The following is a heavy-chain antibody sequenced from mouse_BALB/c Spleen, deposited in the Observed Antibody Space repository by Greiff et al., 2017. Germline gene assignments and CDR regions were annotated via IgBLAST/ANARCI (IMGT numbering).Heavy chain of an antibody. V-gene: IGHV14-3*02. CDR3: AKSGNYGWFGY. CDR1: GFNIKDTY. CDR2: IDPANGNT. Sequence: VQLKESGAELVKPGASVKLSCTASGFNIKDTYMHWVKQRPEQGLEWIGRIDPANGNTKYDPKFQGKATITADTSSNTAYLQLSSLTSEDTAVYYCAKSGNYGWFGYWGQGTLVTVSA. D-gene: IGHD2-1*01. J-gene: IGHJ3*01.